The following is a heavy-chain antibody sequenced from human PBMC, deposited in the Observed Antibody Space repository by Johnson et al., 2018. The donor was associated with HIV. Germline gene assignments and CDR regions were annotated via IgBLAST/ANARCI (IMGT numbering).Heavy chain of an antibody. D-gene: IGHD6-19*01. CDR2: INSDGSST. CDR1: GFTFSSYW. J-gene: IGHJ3*02. V-gene: IGHV3-74*02. Sequence: VQLVESWGGLVQPGGSLRLSCAASGFTFSSYWMHWVRQAPGKGLVWVSRINSDGSSTSYADSVKGRFIISRDNAKNTLYLQMNSLKAEDTAVYYCARYSSGWQGLDAFDIWGQGTMVTVAP. CDR3: ARYSSGWQGLDAFDI.